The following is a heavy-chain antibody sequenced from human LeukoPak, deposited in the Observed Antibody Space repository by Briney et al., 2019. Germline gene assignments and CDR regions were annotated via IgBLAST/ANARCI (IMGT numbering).Heavy chain of an antibody. Sequence: PGGSLRLSCGASGFTVSSNYMSWVRQAPGKGLEWVSVIYSGGSTYYADSVKGRFTTSRDNSKNTLYLQMNSLRAEDTAVYYCARDGDGYNPTLFDYWGQGTLVTVSS. D-gene: IGHD5-24*01. CDR3: ARDGDGYNPTLFDY. V-gene: IGHV3-53*01. CDR2: IYSGGST. CDR1: GFTVSSNY. J-gene: IGHJ4*02.